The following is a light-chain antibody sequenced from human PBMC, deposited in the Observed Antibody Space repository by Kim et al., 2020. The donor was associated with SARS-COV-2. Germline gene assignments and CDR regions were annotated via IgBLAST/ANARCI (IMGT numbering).Light chain of an antibody. J-gene: IGLJ3*02. CDR1: SLRSYY. Sequence: SSELTQDPAVSVALGQTVRITCQGDSLRSYYATWYQQKPGQAPIVVIYGKNNRPSGIPDRFSGSSSGNTASLTITGPQAGDEADYYCNSRDSNGNELFGG. CDR3: NSRDSNGNEL. CDR2: GKN. V-gene: IGLV3-19*01.